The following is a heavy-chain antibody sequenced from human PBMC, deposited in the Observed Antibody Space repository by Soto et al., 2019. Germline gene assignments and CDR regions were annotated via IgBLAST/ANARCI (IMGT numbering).Heavy chain of an antibody. CDR2: IYYSGST. CDR1: GGSISSSSYY. D-gene: IGHD3-3*01. Sequence: PSETLSLTCTVSGGSISSSSYYWGWIRQPPGKGLEWIGSIYYSGSTYYNPSLKSRVTISVDTSKNQFSLKLSSVTAADTAVYYCAQTQYDFWSGPFDYWGQGTLVTVSS. V-gene: IGHV4-39*01. J-gene: IGHJ4*02. CDR3: AQTQYDFWSGPFDY.